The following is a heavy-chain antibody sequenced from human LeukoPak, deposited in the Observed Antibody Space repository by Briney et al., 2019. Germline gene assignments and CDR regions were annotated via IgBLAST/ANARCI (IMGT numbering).Heavy chain of an antibody. CDR3: ARDDSPGGVYFDC. CDR2: MNEDGSEK. J-gene: IGHJ4*02. CDR1: GFTFSSYW. D-gene: IGHD1-26*01. Sequence: PWGSLRLSCAASGFTFSSYWMSWVRQPPGKGLEWVANMNEDGSEKYYVDSVKGRFTISRDNARNALHLEMRSLRSEDTAVYYCARDDSPGGVYFDCWGQGTLVTV. V-gene: IGHV3-7*05.